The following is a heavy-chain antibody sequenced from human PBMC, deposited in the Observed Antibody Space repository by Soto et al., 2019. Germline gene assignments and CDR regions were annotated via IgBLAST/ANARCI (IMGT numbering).Heavy chain of an antibody. CDR1: GFTFSSYS. D-gene: IGHD3-22*01. Sequence: GSLRLSCAASGFTFSSYSMNWVRQAPGKGLEWVSSISCSSSYIYYADSVKGRFTISRDNAKSSLYLQMNSLRAEDTAVYYCARVVDYCDPYYYYGMDVWGQGTTVTVSS. J-gene: IGHJ6*02. CDR2: ISCSSSYI. V-gene: IGHV3-21*01. CDR3: ARVVDYCDPYYYYGMDV.